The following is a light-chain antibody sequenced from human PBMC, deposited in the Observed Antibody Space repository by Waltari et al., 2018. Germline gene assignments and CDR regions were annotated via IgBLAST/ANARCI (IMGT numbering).Light chain of an antibody. Sequence: DIQMTQSPSSLSASVGDRVTITCQASQGISNYLNWYQQKPGKAPKLLIYDASNLETGVPSRFSGSGSRTDFTFTISSLQPEDIATYYCQQYDNLPLTFGGGTKVEIK. CDR2: DAS. CDR1: QGISNY. V-gene: IGKV1-33*01. CDR3: QQYDNLPLT. J-gene: IGKJ4*01.